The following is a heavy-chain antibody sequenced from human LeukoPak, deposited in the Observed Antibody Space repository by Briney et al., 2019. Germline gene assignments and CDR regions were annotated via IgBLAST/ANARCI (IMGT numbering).Heavy chain of an antibody. J-gene: IGHJ5*02. CDR3: ARSSSWYGWFDP. CDR2: MNPNSGNT. D-gene: IGHD6-13*01. Sequence: EASVKVSFQASGYTFTSYDMNGVRQAAGQGLEGMGWMNPNSGNTGYAQKFQGRVTMTRNTSISTAYMELSSLRSEDTAVYYCARSSSWYGWFDPWGQGTLVTVSS. CDR1: GYTFTSYD. V-gene: IGHV1-8*01.